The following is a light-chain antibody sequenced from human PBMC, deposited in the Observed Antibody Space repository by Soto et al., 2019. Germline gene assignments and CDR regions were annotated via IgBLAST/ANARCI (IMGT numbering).Light chain of an antibody. CDR3: MQGTHWPPT. CDR2: MAS. Sequence: DVVMTQSPLSLPVTLGQPASISCRSSQSLVYSDGYAYLSWFQQRPGQSPRRLIYMASKRDSGVQDRFSGSGSGPDFTLQINRVEAEDVGVYYCMQGTHWPPTFGRGTRVEIK. V-gene: IGKV2-30*01. CDR1: QSLVYSDGYAY. J-gene: IGKJ1*01.